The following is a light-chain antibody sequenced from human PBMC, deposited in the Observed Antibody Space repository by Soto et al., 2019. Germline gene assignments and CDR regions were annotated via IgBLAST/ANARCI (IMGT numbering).Light chain of an antibody. CDR3: QHRTTWWT. Sequence: EIVLTQSPATLSLSPGERATLSCRASQSISSTLAWYQQKPGQAPRLLIYDASNRATGIPARFSGSGSGTDFTLTISSLEPEDFAVYYCQHRTTWWTFGRGTRVEIK. CDR2: DAS. J-gene: IGKJ1*01. V-gene: IGKV3-11*01. CDR1: QSISST.